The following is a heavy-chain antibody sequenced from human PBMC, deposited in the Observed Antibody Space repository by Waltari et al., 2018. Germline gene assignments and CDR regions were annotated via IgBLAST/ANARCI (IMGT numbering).Heavy chain of an antibody. Sequence: EVQLVESGGGLIQPGGSLRLSCAASGFTVSSNYMSWVRQAPGKGLEWVSVIYSGGSTYYADSVKGRFTISRDNSKNTLYLQMNSLRAEDTAVYYCARDRHSSGWYDYYFDYWGQGTLVTVSS. CDR2: IYSGGST. CDR1: GFTVSSNY. J-gene: IGHJ4*02. CDR3: ARDRHSSGWYDYYFDY. V-gene: IGHV3-53*01. D-gene: IGHD6-19*01.